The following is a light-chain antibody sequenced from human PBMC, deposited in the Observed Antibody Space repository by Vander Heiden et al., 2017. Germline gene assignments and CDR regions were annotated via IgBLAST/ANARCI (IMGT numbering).Light chain of an antibody. Sequence: SALTHPASVSGSPGQSITISCTGTSSDIGTYNYVSWFQHHPGKAPKLMIYEVSHRPSGVSNRFSGSKSGYTASLTISGLQVEDEADYYCSSYTDSSTFVFGLGTKVTVL. V-gene: IGLV2-14*01. CDR1: SSDIGTYNY. J-gene: IGLJ1*01. CDR3: SSYTDSSTFV. CDR2: EVS.